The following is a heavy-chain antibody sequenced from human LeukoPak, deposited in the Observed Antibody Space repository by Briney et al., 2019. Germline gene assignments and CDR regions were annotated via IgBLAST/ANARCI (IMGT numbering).Heavy chain of an antibody. CDR2: IDHGGRT. CDR1: GGYFSGHY. V-gene: IGHV4-34*01. CDR3: ARGGTYSDFWLTDY. J-gene: IGHJ4*02. Sequence: ASETLSPTCAGYGGYFSGHYCSWIRQSPGKGLEWIGEIDHGGRTNYNPALKSRVTISIDTSKNQLSLKLSSVTAADTAVYYCARGGTYSDFWLTDYWGQGTLVTVSS. D-gene: IGHD1-14*01.